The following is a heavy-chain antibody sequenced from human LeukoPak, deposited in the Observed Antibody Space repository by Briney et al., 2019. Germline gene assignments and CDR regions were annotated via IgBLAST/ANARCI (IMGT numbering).Heavy chain of an antibody. CDR1: GFTFSSYA. V-gene: IGHV3-23*01. D-gene: IGHD6-19*01. Sequence: GGSLRLSCAASGFTFSSYAMSWVRQAPGKGLEWVSAVSGSGGSTYYADSVKGRFTISRDNSKNTLYLQMNSLRAEDTAVYYCAKLSDSSGWYFDYWGQGTLVTVSS. J-gene: IGHJ4*02. CDR3: AKLSDSSGWYFDY. CDR2: VSGSGGST.